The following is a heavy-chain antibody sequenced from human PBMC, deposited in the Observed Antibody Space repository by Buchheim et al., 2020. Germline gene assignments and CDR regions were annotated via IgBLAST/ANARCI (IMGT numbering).Heavy chain of an antibody. CDR1: GFTFSSYS. V-gene: IGHV3-48*01. CDR3: ARLPRGHMTTVVTQPNDP. J-gene: IGHJ5*02. D-gene: IGHD4-23*01. CDR2: ISSSSSTI. Sequence: EVQLVESGGGLVQPGGSLRLSCAASGFTFSSYSMNWVRQAPGKGLEWVSYISSSSSTIYYADSVKGRFTISRDNAKNSLYLQMNSLRAEDTAVYYCARLPRGHMTTVVTQPNDPWGQGTL.